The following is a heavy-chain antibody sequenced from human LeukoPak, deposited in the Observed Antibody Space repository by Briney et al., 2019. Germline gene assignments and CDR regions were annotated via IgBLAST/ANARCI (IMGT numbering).Heavy chain of an antibody. CDR1: GFTFSSYG. J-gene: IGHJ5*02. CDR2: IWYDGSNK. V-gene: IGHV3-33*01. CDR3: ARDAVSYNWNYPRFLKKYNWFDP. Sequence: GRSLRLSCAASGFTFSSYGMHWVRQAPGKGLEWVAVIWYDGSNKYYGDSVKGRFTISRDNSKKTLYLQMNSLRVEDTAVYYCARDAVSYNWNYPRFLKKYNWFDPWGQGTLVTVSS. D-gene: IGHD1-7*01.